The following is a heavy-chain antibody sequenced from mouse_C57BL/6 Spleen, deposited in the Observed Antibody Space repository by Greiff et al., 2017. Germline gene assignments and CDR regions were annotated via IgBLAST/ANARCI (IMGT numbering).Heavy chain of an antibody. J-gene: IGHJ1*03. CDR2: IDPNSGGT. CDR1: GYTFTSYW. D-gene: IGHD1-1*01. CDR3: ARSYDGSSPLYWYFDV. Sequence: QVQLQQPGAELVKPGASVKLSCKASGYTFTSYWMHWVKQRPGRGLEWIGRIDPNSGGTKYNEKFKSKATLTVDKPSSTAYMQLSSLTSEDSAVYYCARSYDGSSPLYWYFDVWGTGTTVTVSS. V-gene: IGHV1-72*01.